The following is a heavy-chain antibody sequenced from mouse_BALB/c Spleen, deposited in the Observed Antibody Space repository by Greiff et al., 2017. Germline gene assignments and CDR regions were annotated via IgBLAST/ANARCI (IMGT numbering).Heavy chain of an antibody. V-gene: IGHV2-2*02. J-gene: IGHJ1*01. CDR2: IWSGGST. CDR3: ASPYGNYGWYFDV. Sequence: VMLVESGPGLVQPSQSLSITCTVSGFSLTSYGVHWVRQSPGKGLEWLGVIWSGGSTDYNAAFISRLSISKDNSKSQVFFKMNSLQANDTAIYYCASPYGNYGWYFDVWGAGTTVTVSS. CDR1: GFSLTSYG. D-gene: IGHD2-10*02.